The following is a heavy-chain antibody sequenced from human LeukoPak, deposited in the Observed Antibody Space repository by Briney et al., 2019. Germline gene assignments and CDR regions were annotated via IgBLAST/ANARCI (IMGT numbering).Heavy chain of an antibody. CDR2: ISSNNNI. CDR1: EFSFSRST. Sequence: EGSLRLSCVASEFSFSRSTMSWVRQAPGKGLEWVSSISSNNNIYYADSVKGRFTISRDNAKNSLSLQMNSLRGEDTAVYYCGREDCNNVRCYGASDAWGQGTLVTVSS. J-gene: IGHJ5*02. V-gene: IGHV3-21*01. D-gene: IGHD2-2*01. CDR3: GREDCNNVRCYGASDA.